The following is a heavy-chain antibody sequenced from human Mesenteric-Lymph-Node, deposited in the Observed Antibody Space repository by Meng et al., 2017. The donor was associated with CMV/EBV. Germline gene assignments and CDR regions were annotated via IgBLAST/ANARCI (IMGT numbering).Heavy chain of an antibody. J-gene: IGHJ5*02. CDR3: AKGTSYNWNYYNWFDP. D-gene: IGHD1-7*01. CDR1: GFTFDDYA. Sequence: GGSLRLSCAASGFTFDDYAMHWVRQAPGKGLEWVSGISWNSGSIGYADSVKGRFTISRDNAKNSLYLQMNSLRAEDTALYYCAKGTSYNWNYYNWFDPWGQGTLVTVSS. V-gene: IGHV3-9*01. CDR2: ISWNSGSI.